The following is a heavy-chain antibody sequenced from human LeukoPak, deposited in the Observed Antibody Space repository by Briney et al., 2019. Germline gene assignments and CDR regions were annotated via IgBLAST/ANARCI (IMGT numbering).Heavy chain of an antibody. CDR1: GFTFDDYA. J-gene: IGHJ4*02. CDR2: ISWNGDDI. D-gene: IGHD1-26*01. V-gene: IGHV3-9*01. Sequence: PGGSLRLSCAASGFTFDDYAMHWVRQAPGKGLKWVSSISWNGDDIGYADSVKGRFTISRDNAKNFLYLQMNSLRTEDKALYYCAKGSGTYQGPFDSWGQGTLVTVSS. CDR3: AKGSGTYQGPFDS.